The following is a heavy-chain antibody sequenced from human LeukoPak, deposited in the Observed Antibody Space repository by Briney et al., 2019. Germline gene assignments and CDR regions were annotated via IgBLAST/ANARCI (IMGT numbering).Heavy chain of an antibody. CDR1: GYTFTGYY. CDR2: INPNSGGT. CDR3: ARVFAEYPPTGAFDI. J-gene: IGHJ3*02. V-gene: IGHV1-2*04. D-gene: IGHD3-10*01. Sequence: ASVKVSCKASGYTFTGYYMHWVRQAPGQGLEWMGWINPNSGGTNYAQKFQGWVTMTRDTSISTAYMELSRLRSDDTAVYYCARVFAEYPPTGAFDIWGQGTMVTVSS.